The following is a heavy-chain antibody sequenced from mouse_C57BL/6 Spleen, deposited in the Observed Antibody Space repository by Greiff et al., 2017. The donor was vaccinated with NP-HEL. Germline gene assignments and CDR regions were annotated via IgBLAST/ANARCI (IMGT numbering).Heavy chain of an antibody. J-gene: IGHJ4*01. V-gene: IGHV1-82*01. Sequence: VQLVESGPELVKPGASVKISCKASGYAFSSSWMNWVKQRPGKGLEWIGRIYPGDGDTNYNGKFKGKATLTADKSSSTAYMQLSSLTSEDSAVYFCARDGFDYYGSSPYYAMDYWGQGTSVTVSS. CDR3: ARDGFDYYGSSPYYAMDY. CDR1: GYAFSSSW. D-gene: IGHD1-1*01. CDR2: IYPGDGDT.